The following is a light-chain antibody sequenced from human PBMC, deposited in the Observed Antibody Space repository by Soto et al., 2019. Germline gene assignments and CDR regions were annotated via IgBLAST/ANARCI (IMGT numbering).Light chain of an antibody. CDR3: QHYNSYSEA. CDR1: HTISSW. CDR2: KAS. J-gene: IGKJ1*01. V-gene: IGKV1-5*03. Sequence: DIPLAQAPASLSASDGHRVTXXCGASHTISSWLAWYQYKPCKAPKLLIYKASTLKSGVPSRFSGSGSGTEFTLTISSLQPDDFASYSCQHYNSYSEAFGQGVTVDI.